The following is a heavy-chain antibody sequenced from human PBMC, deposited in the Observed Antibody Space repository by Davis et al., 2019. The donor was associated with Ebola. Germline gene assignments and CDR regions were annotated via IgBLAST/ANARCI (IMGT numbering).Heavy chain of an antibody. D-gene: IGHD1-26*01. J-gene: IGHJ5*02. Sequence: AASVKVSCKASGFTLTNYAIHWVRQAPGQRLEWMGWVHGGNGNTKYSQKFQGRVTITRDTSASTAYMELSSLRSEDTAVYYCARDSGSYYYNWFDPWGQGTLVTVSS. CDR3: ARDSGSYYYNWFDP. CDR1: GFTLTNYA. V-gene: IGHV1-3*01. CDR2: VHGGNGNT.